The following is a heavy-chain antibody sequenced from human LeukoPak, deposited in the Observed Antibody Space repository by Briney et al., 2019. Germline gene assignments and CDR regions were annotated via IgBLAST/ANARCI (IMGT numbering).Heavy chain of an antibody. CDR2: IIPIFGTA. Sequence: SVKVSCKASGYTFTGYYMHWVRQAPGQGLEWMGRIIPIFGTANYAQKFQGRVTITTDESTSTAYMELSSLRSEDTAVYYCAREYSNWGANYYYYYMDVWGKGTTVTVSS. CDR3: AREYSNWGANYYYYYMDV. D-gene: IGHD4-11*01. J-gene: IGHJ6*03. CDR1: GYTFTGYY. V-gene: IGHV1-69*05.